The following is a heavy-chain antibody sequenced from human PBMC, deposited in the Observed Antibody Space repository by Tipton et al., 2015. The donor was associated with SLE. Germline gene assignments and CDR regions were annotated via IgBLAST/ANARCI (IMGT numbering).Heavy chain of an antibody. Sequence: LRLSCTVSGGSISSYYWSWIRQPPGKGLEWIGYIYYSGSTNYNPSLKSRVTISVDTSKNQFSLKLSSVTAADTAVYYCARDSSSRGGFDPWGQGTLVTVSS. V-gene: IGHV4-59*01. J-gene: IGHJ5*02. CDR3: ARDSSSRGGFDP. CDR2: IYYSGST. D-gene: IGHD6-6*01. CDR1: GGSISSYY.